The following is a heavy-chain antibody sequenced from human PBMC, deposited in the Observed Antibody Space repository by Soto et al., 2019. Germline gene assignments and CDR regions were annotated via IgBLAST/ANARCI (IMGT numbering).Heavy chain of an antibody. CDR1: GFTFSNYA. Sequence: PGGSLRLSCAASGFTFSNYAVTWVRQAPGKGLEWVSTISGSGGSIYYADSVKGRFTISRDNSKNTLYLQMNSLRAEDTAAYYCAKDQGSSWYEIDYWGQGTLVTVSS. CDR2: ISGSGGSI. J-gene: IGHJ4*02. CDR3: AKDQGSSWYEIDY. V-gene: IGHV3-23*01. D-gene: IGHD6-13*01.